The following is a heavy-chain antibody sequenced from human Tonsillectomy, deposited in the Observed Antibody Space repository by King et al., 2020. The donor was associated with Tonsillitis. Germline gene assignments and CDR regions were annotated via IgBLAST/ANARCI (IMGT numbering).Heavy chain of an antibody. D-gene: IGHD3-3*01. CDR2: ISSSSSYI. J-gene: IGHJ4*02. V-gene: IGHV3-21*01. CDR1: GFTFSSYN. Sequence: VQLVESGGGLVKPGGSLRLSCAASGFTFSSYNMHWVRQAPGKGLEGGSSISSSSSYIYYADSAKGRFTISRDNAKNSLYLQMNSLRAEDTAMYYCARDHYDFWSGYYFFWGQGTLVTVSS. CDR3: ARDHYDFWSGYYFF.